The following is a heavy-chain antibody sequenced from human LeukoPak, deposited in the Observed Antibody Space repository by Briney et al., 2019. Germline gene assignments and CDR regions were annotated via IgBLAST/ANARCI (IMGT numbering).Heavy chain of an antibody. J-gene: IGHJ5*02. CDR1: GGSISSSSYY. CDR2: IYYSGST. V-gene: IGHV4-39*01. CDR3: ARQVVAAPNWFDP. D-gene: IGHD2-15*01. Sequence: SETLSPTCTVSGGSISSSSYYWGWIRQPPGKGLEWIGSIYYSGSTYYNPSLKSRVTISVDTSKNQFSLKLSSVTAADTAVYYCARQVVAAPNWFDPWGQGTLVTVSS.